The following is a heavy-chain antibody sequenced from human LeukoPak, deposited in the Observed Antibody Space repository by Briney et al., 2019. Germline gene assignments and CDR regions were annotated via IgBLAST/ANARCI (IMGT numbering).Heavy chain of an antibody. D-gene: IGHD6-19*01. CDR1: GFTFSSYS. V-gene: IGHV3-48*01. CDR3: AKGGSSGWYRSAFDI. CDR2: ISSSSSTI. Sequence: GGSLRLSCAASGFTFSSYSMNWVRQAPGKGLEWVSYISSSSSTIYYADSVKGRFTISRDNSKNTLYLQMNSLRAEDTAVYYCAKGGSSGWYRSAFDIWGQGTMVTVSS. J-gene: IGHJ3*02.